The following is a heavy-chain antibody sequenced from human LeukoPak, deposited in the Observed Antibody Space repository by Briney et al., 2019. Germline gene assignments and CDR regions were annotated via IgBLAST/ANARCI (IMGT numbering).Heavy chain of an antibody. Sequence: GGSLRLSCAASGFTFSSYGMHWVRQAPGKGLEWVAVIWYDGSNKYYADSVKGRFTISRDNSKNTLYLQMNSLGAEDTAVYYCARDRGYCSSTSCYRIYYYYYGMDVWGQGTTVTVSS. CDR3: ARDRGYCSSTSCYRIYYYYYGMDV. J-gene: IGHJ6*02. D-gene: IGHD2-2*02. CDR1: GFTFSSYG. CDR2: IWYDGSNK. V-gene: IGHV3-33*01.